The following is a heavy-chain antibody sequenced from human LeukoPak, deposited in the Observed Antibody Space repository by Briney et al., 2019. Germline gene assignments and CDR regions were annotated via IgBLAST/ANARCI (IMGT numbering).Heavy chain of an antibody. CDR2: VNPNSGGT. CDR3: ARGDSLAGGHYLIGP. J-gene: IGHJ5*02. D-gene: IGHD3-16*01. CDR1: GYSFSDDY. V-gene: IGHV1-2*02. Sequence: GASVKVSCTTSGYSFSDDYMHWVRQAPGQGLEWMGWVNPNSGGTSSSQKCQGRVTMTRDTSITTVYMEVTWLTSDDPVIYYCARGDSLAGGHYLIGPWGGGTLVTVPS.